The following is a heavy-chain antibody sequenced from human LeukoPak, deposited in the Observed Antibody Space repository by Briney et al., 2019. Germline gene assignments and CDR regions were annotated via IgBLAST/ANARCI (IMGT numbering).Heavy chain of an antibody. Sequence: GGSLRLSCAASGFTFSSYAMHWVRQAPGKGLEYVSDISSNGGSTYYANSVKGRFTISRDNSKNTLYLQMGSLRAEDMAVYYCARDPYSNSPYYYMDVWGKGTTVTVSS. J-gene: IGHJ6*03. CDR1: GFTFSSYA. CDR3: ARDPYSNSPYYYMDV. CDR2: ISSNGGST. D-gene: IGHD4-11*01. V-gene: IGHV3-64*01.